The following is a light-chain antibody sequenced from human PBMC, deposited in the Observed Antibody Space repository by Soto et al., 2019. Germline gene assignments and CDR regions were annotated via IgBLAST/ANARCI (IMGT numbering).Light chain of an antibody. CDR3: QQRSNWPALT. CDR1: QSVSSY. V-gene: IGKV3-11*01. Sequence: EIVSTQYPAALSLSPGERATLSSRASQSVSSYLAWYQQKPGQAPRLLIYDASNRATGIPARFSGSGSGTDFTLTISSLEPEDFAVYYCQQRSNWPALTFGGGTKVDIK. CDR2: DAS. J-gene: IGKJ4*01.